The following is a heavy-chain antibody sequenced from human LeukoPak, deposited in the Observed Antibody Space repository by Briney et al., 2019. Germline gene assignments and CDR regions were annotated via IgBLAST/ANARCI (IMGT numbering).Heavy chain of an antibody. J-gene: IGHJ5*02. CDR2: INPNSGGT. CDR3: ARDNGRYYYGSGSYVPFDP. Sequence: ASVRVSCKASGYTFTGYYMHWVRQAPGQGLEWMGWINPNSGGTNYAQKFQGRVTMTRDTSISTAYMELSRLRSDDTAVYYCARDNGRYYYGSGSYVPFDPWGQGTLVTVSS. CDR1: GYTFTGYY. V-gene: IGHV1-2*02. D-gene: IGHD3-10*01.